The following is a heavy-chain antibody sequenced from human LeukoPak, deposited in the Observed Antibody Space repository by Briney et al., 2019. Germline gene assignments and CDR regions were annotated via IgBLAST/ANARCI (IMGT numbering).Heavy chain of an antibody. V-gene: IGHV1-2*02. D-gene: IGHD3-10*01. CDR3: ARDREGSKAIIFDY. CDR2: INPNSGGT. J-gene: IGHJ4*02. CDR1: GYTFTGYY. Sequence: GASVKVSCKASGYTFTGYYMHWVRQAPGQGLEWMGWINPNSGGTNYAQKFQGRVTMTRDTSISTAYMELSRLRSDDTAVYYCARDREGSKAIIFDYWGQGTLVTVSS.